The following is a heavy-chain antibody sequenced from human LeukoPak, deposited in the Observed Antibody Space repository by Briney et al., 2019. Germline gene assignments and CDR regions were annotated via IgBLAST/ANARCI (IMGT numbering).Heavy chain of an antibody. CDR3: ARAHTSSWYMDF. V-gene: IGHV4-59*01. CDR2: IYSSGST. Sequence: SETLSLTCSVSGGSISSYYWSWIRQPPGKGLEWIGYIYSSGSTNYNPSLKSRVTMSVDKSENQLSLRLRSVTAAGTAVYYCARAHTSSWYMDFWGQGTLVTVSS. CDR1: GGSISSYY. D-gene: IGHD6-13*01. J-gene: IGHJ4*02.